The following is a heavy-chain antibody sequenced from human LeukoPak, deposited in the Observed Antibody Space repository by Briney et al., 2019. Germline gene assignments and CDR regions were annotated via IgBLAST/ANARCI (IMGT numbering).Heavy chain of an antibody. CDR1: GFTFTSSA. Sequence: SVKVSCKASGFTFTSSAVQWVRQARGQRLEWIGWIVVGSGNTNYAQKFQERVTITRDMSTSTAYMELSSLRSEDTAVYYCAAGYPSSSWYGFDAFDIWGQGTMVTVSS. D-gene: IGHD6-13*01. CDR3: AAGYPSSSWYGFDAFDI. V-gene: IGHV1-58*01. CDR2: IVVGSGNT. J-gene: IGHJ3*02.